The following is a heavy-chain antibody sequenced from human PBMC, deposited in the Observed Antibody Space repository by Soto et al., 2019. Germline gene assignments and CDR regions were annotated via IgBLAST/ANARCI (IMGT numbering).Heavy chain of an antibody. V-gene: IGHV3-23*01. CDR2: ISGSGGST. Sequence: PGGSLRLSCAASGFTFSTYAMSWVRQAPGKVLEWVSAISGSGGSTYYADSVKGRFTISRDNSKNTLYLQMNSLRAEDTALYYCAKSYSSNWYDYFDYWGQGTLVNVSS. D-gene: IGHD6-13*01. J-gene: IGHJ4*02. CDR3: AKSYSSNWYDYFDY. CDR1: GFTFSTYA.